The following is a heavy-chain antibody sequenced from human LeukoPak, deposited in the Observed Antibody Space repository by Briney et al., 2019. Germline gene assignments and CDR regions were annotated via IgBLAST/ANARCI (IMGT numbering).Heavy chain of an antibody. CDR2: IGGSSSTI. CDR1: GFTFSTYS. Sequence: GGSLRLSCAASGFTFSTYSMNWVRHAPGRGLEWVSYIGGSSSTIYYADSVKGRFTISRDNAKNSLYLQMNSLRDEDTAVYYCARTYGSGSYPNYWGQGTLVTVSS. D-gene: IGHD3-10*01. CDR3: ARTYGSGSYPNY. V-gene: IGHV3-48*02. J-gene: IGHJ4*02.